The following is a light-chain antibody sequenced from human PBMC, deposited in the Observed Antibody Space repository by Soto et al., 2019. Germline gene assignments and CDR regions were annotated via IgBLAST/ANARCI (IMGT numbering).Light chain of an antibody. Sequence: IQMTQSPSTLSASVGDRVTITCRASQSISSLLACYQQKPGKAPKLLIYDASSLESGVPSRFSGSGSGTEFTLTISSLQPDDFATYYCQQYNSYSPWTFGQGTKVDIK. CDR3: QQYNSYSPWT. CDR1: QSISSL. J-gene: IGKJ1*01. CDR2: DAS. V-gene: IGKV1-5*01.